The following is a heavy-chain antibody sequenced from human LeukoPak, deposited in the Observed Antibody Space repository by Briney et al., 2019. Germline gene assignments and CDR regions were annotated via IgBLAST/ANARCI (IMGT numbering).Heavy chain of an antibody. CDR3: ARGGGYSGYDMLDLDY. CDR2: IYQSGST. J-gene: IGHJ4*02. Sequence: PSGTLSLTCAVSGGSISSGGYSWSWIRQPPGKGLERIGYIYQSGSTYYNPSLKSRVTISVDRSKNQFSLKLSSVTAADTAVYYCARGGGYSGYDMLDLDYGGQGTLVTVSS. V-gene: IGHV4-30-2*01. D-gene: IGHD5-12*01. CDR1: GGSISSGGYS.